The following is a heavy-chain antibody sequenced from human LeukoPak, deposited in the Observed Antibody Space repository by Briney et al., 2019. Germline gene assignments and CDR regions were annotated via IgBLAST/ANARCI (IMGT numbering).Heavy chain of an antibody. D-gene: IGHD3-9*01. CDR3: ARGRGWYDILTGYPPRPIRSRYFQH. CDR2: INHSGST. Sequence: PGGSLRLSCAASGFTFSSHAMSWVRQAPGKGLEWIGEINHSGSTNYNPSLKSRVTISVDTSKNQSSLKLSSVTAADTAVYYCARGRGWYDILTGYPPRPIRSRYFQHWGQGTLVTVSS. CDR1: GFTFSSHA. J-gene: IGHJ1*01. V-gene: IGHV4-34*01.